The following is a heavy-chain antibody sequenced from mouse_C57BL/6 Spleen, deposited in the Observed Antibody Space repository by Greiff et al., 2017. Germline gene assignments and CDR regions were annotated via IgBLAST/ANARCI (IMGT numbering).Heavy chain of an antibody. D-gene: IGHD1-1*01. CDR1: GFTFSDYG. CDR2: ISSGSGTI. Sequence: EVKVVESGGGLVKPGGSLKLSCAASGFTFSDYGMHWVRQAPEKGLEWVAYISSGSGTIYYADTVKGRFTLSRDNAKNTLFLQLTSLRSEDTAMYYCARKDYGSSYEAMDYWGQGTTVTVSS. J-gene: IGHJ4*01. CDR3: ARKDYGSSYEAMDY. V-gene: IGHV5-17*01.